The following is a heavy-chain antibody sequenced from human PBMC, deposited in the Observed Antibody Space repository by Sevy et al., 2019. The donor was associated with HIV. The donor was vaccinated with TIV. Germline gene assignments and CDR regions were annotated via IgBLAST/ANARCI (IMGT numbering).Heavy chain of an antibody. CDR1: GFTFSSYA. Sequence: GGSLRLSCSASGFTFSSYAMHWVRQAPGKGLEYVSAISSNGGSTYYADSVKGRCTISRDNSKNTLYLQMSSLRAEDTAVYYCVHLGSHCSSTSCAFDYWGQGTLVTVSS. V-gene: IGHV3-64D*06. J-gene: IGHJ4*02. D-gene: IGHD2-2*01. CDR3: VHLGSHCSSTSCAFDY. CDR2: ISSNGGST.